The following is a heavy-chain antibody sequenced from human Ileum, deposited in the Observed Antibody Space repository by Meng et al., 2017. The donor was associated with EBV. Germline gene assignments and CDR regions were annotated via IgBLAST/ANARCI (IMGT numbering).Heavy chain of an antibody. CDR2: LIAVFDKT. D-gene: IGHD1-14*01. Sequence: QVQLVQSGAEVKKPGSSVKVACKTSGGSFSTHTFSWVRQAPGQGLEWMGGLIAVFDKTKAAPRFQDRVTFTADESTSTAYMELSSLTFDDTAVYFCARGRRNEPLFDYWGQVTLVTVST. CDR1: GGSFSTHT. J-gene: IGHJ4*02. V-gene: IGHV1-69*13. CDR3: ARGRRNEPLFDY.